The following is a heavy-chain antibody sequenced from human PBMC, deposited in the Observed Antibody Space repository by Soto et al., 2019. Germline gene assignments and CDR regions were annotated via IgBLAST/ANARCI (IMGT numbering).Heavy chain of an antibody. V-gene: IGHV3-21*01. Sequence: PGGSLRLSCAASGFTFSSYSMNWVRQAAGKGLEWVSSISSSSSYIYYADSVKGRFTISRDNAKNSLYLQMNSLRAEDTAVYYCARESYYYDSSGYYPFDIWGQGTMVTVSS. CDR1: GFTFSSYS. CDR3: ARESYYYDSSGYYPFDI. CDR2: ISSSSSYI. J-gene: IGHJ3*02. D-gene: IGHD3-22*01.